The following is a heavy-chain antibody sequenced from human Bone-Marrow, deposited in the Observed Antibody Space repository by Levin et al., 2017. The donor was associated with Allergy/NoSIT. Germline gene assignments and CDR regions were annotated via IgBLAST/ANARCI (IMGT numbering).Heavy chain of an antibody. V-gene: IGHV3-13*04. D-gene: IGHD2-8*01. Sequence: GGSLRLSCAASGFTFRSYDMHWVRQPTGKGLEWVSGIGSGGDTYYPVSVKGRFTISRENAKNSLYLQMNSLRAGDTAVYYCARVSDYSYMDVWGKGTTVTVSS. CDR1: GFTFRSYD. CDR3: ARVSDYSYMDV. J-gene: IGHJ6*03. CDR2: IGSGGDT.